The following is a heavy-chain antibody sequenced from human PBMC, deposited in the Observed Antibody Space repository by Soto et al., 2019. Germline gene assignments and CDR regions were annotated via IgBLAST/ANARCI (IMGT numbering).Heavy chain of an antibody. CDR3: ARVTQDIVATIDY. CDR2: INAGNGNT. V-gene: IGHV1-3*01. CDR1: GYTFTSYA. Sequence: ASVKVSCKASGYTFTSYAMHWVRQAPGQRLEWMGWINAGNGNTKYSQKFQGRVTITRDTSASTAYMELSSLRSEDTAVYYCARVTQDIVATIDYWGQGTLVTVSS. D-gene: IGHD5-12*01. J-gene: IGHJ4*02.